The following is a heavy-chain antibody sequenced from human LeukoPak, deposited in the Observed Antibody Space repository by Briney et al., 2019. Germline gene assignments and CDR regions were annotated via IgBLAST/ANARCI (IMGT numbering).Heavy chain of an antibody. CDR1: GFTFSRYA. D-gene: IGHD1-14*01. V-gene: IGHV3-23*01. CDR2: ISGSGGST. CDR3: AKDRTSSYYYYYYMDV. J-gene: IGHJ6*03. Sequence: PGGSLRLSCAASGFTFSRYAMSWVRQAPGKGLEWVSAISGSGGSTYYADSVKGRFTISRDNSKNTLYLQMNSLRAEDTAVYYCAKDRTSSYYYYYYMDVWGKGTTVTVSS.